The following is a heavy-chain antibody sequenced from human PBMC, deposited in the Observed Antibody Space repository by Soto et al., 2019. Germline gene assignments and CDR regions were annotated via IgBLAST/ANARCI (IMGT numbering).Heavy chain of an antibody. CDR3: ARDVTFYSSSWYGTHDY. Sequence: SVKVSCKASGFTFSSSGIHWVRQARGQRLEWIGWIVVGSGNTNYAQKFQERVTITRDVSTNTAYMELTSLRSEDTAVYYCARDVTFYSSSWYGTHDYWGQGTLVTVSS. V-gene: IGHV1-58*02. J-gene: IGHJ4*02. CDR1: GFTFSSSG. CDR2: IVVGSGNT. D-gene: IGHD6-13*01.